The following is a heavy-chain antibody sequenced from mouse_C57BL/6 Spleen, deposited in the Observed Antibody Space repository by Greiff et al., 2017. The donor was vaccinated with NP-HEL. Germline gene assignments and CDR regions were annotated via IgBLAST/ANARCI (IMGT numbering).Heavy chain of an antibody. V-gene: IGHV1-69*01. Sequence: QVQLQQPGAELVMPGASVKLSCKASGYTFTSYWMHWVKQRPGQGLEWIGEIDPSDSYTNYNQKFKGKSTLTVDKSSSTANMQLSGLTSEDSAVYYGARSGGGNYLFMDYWGQGTSVTVSS. CDR1: GYTFTSYW. CDR2: IDPSDSYT. J-gene: IGHJ4*01. D-gene: IGHD2-1*01. CDR3: ARSGGGNYLFMDY.